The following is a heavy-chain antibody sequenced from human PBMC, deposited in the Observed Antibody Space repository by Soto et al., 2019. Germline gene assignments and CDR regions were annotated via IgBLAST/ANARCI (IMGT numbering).Heavy chain of an antibody. Sequence: PSETLSLTCTVSGYSISSGSYNWGWIRQPPGEGLEWIGGFYFSGSPYYNPSLKSRVTISVDTSKSQFSLRLSSVTAADTAVYYCARVRGVTYFDYWGQGTLVTVPQ. V-gene: IGHV4-39*01. D-gene: IGHD3-10*01. CDR3: ARVRGVTYFDY. CDR2: FYFSGSP. J-gene: IGHJ4*02. CDR1: GYSISSGSYN.